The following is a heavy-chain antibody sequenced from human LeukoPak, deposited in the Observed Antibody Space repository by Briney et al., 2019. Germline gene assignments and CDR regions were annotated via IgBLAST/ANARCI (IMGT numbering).Heavy chain of an antibody. Sequence: SLRLSRAPAGFSFSSYEMNSVSQAGGEWMEWGLFIEGGGGSTYYADSVKGRFTISRDNAKNSLNLQMNNLRAQDTAVYYCARENYYGGSDYGFDYWGQGTLVTVSS. CDR3: ARENYYGGSDYGFDY. D-gene: IGHD3-22*01. CDR1: GFSFSSYE. V-gene: IGHV3-48*03. J-gene: IGHJ4*02. CDR2: IEGGGGST.